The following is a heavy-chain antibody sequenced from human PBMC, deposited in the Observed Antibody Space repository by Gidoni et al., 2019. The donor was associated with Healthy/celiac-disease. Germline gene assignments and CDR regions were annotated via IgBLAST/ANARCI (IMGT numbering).Heavy chain of an antibody. CDR3: ARVGPGSLRDAFDI. Sequence: EVQLVESGGGLVQPGGSLRLSCAASGFTFSSYWMSWVRQAPGKGLEWVANIKQDGSEKYYVDSVKGRFTISRDNAKNSLYLQMNSLRAEDTAVYYCARVGPGSLRDAFDIWGQGTMVTVSS. CDR2: IKQDGSEK. CDR1: GFTFSSYW. J-gene: IGHJ3*02. V-gene: IGHV3-7*03. D-gene: IGHD1-26*01.